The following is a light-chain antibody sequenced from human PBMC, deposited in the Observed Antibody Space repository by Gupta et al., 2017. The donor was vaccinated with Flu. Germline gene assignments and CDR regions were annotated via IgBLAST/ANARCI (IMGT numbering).Light chain of an antibody. CDR2: EGS. Sequence: QSALTQPASESRSPGQSIPISCTGTSSDVGSYNLVSWYQQHPGKAPKLMIYEGSKRPSGVSNRSSGSNSGNTASLTISGLQAEDEADYYCCSYAGSSTFGFGGGTKLTVL. J-gene: IGLJ3*02. V-gene: IGLV2-23*03. CDR1: SSDVGSYNL. CDR3: CSYAGSSTFG.